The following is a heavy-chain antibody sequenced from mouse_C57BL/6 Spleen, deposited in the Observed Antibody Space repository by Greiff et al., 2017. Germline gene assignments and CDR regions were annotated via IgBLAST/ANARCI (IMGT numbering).Heavy chain of an antibody. CDR2: ISDGGSYT. CDR1: GFTFSSYA. Sequence: EVQRVESGGGLVKPGGSLKLSCAASGFTFSSYAMSWVRQTPEKRLEWVATISDGGSYTYYPDNVKGRFTISRDNAKNNLYLQMSHLKSEDTAMYYCARDKSNGAWFAYWGQGTLVTVSA. CDR3: ARDKSNGAWFAY. V-gene: IGHV5-4*01. J-gene: IGHJ3*01. D-gene: IGHD2-5*01.